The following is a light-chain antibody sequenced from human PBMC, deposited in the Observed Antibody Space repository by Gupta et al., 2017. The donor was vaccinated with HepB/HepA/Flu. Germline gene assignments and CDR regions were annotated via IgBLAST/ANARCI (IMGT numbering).Light chain of an antibody. J-gene: IGLJ2*01. CDR3: SSYTSSSTLGV. Sequence: QSALTQPASVSGSPGQSITISCTVTSSDVGGYNYVSWYQQHPGKAPKLMIYDVSNRPSGFSNRFSGSKSGNTASLTISGLQAEDEADYYCSSYTSSSTLGVFGGGTKLTVL. CDR2: DVS. V-gene: IGLV2-14*03. CDR1: SSDVGGYNY.